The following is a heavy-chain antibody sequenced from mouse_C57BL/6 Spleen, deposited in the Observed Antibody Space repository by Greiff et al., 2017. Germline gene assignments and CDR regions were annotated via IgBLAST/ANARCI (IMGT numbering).Heavy chain of an antibody. D-gene: IGHD2-2*01. CDR3: VYYGYDPPFDY. J-gene: IGHJ2*01. V-gene: IGHV1-82*01. Sequence: LVESGPELVKPGASVKISCKASGYAFSSSWMNWVKQRPGKGLEWIGRIYPGDGDTNYNGKFKGKATLTADKSSSTAYMQLSSLTSEDSAVYFCVYYGYDPPFDYWGQGTILTVS. CDR1: GYAFSSSW. CDR2: IYPGDGDT.